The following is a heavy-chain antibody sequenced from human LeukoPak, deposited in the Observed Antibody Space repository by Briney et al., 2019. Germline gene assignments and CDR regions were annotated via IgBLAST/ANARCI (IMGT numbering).Heavy chain of an antibody. V-gene: IGHV3-21*01. Sequence: PGGSLRLSCAASGFTFSSYSMNWVRQAPGKGLEWVSSISSSSSYIYYADSVKGRFTISRDNAKNSLYLQMNSLRAEDTGVYYCARAEGFNWFDPWGQGTLVTVSS. CDR3: ARAEGFNWFDP. CDR2: ISSSSSYI. CDR1: GFTFSSYS. J-gene: IGHJ5*02.